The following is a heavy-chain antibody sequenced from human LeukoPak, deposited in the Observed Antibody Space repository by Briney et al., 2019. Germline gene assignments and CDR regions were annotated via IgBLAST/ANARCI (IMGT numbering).Heavy chain of an antibody. CDR3: ARESRTVVVPADTRPYYYYYMDV. CDR1: GGSISSYY. D-gene: IGHD2-2*01. Sequence: SETLSLTCTVSGGSISSYYWSWIRQPPGKGLEWIGYIYYSGSTNYNPSLKSRVTISVDTSKNQFSLKLSSVTAADTAVYYCARESRTVVVPADTRPYYYYYMDVWGKGTTVTVSS. V-gene: IGHV4-59*01. CDR2: IYYSGST. J-gene: IGHJ6*03.